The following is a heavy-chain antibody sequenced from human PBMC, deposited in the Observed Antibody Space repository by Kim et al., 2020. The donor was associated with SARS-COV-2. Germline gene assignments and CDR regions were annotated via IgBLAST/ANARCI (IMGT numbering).Heavy chain of an antibody. J-gene: IGHJ4*02. CDR3: ARGPAWNGGPYYFDY. V-gene: IGHV1-8*01. CDR2: MNPNSGNT. Sequence: ASVKVSCKASGYTFSNYEINWVRQATGQGLEWMGWMNPNSGNTGYAQKFQGRVTMTRNTSTSTAYMDLSSLRSEDTAVYYCARGPAWNGGPYYFDYWGRGTLVTVSS. CDR1: GYTFSNYE. D-gene: IGHD1-1*01.